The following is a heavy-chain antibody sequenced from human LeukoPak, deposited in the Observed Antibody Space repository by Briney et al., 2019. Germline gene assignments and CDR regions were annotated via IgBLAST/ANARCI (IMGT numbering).Heavy chain of an antibody. D-gene: IGHD5-18*01. CDR2: INDSGST. J-gene: IGHJ4*02. Sequence: SETLSLTCAVYGGSFSGYYWSWIRQPPGKGLEWIGEINDSGSTNYNPSLKSRVTMLVDASKNQFSLKLTSVTAADTAVYYCARLGYGYRIRARFDYWGQGTLVTVSS. V-gene: IGHV4-34*01. CDR3: ARLGYGYRIRARFDY. CDR1: GGSFSGYY.